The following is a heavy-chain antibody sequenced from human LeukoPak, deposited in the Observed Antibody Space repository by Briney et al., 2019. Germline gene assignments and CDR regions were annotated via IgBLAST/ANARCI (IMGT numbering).Heavy chain of an antibody. CDR1: GGSFSGYY. Sequence: SETLSLTCAVYGGSFSGYYWSWIRQPPGKGLEWIGEINHSGSTNYNPSLKSRVTISVDTSKNQFSLKLSSVTAADTAVYYCARHSWTYYGMDVWGQGTTVTVSS. V-gene: IGHV4-34*01. J-gene: IGHJ6*02. D-gene: IGHD1-20*01. CDR2: INHSGST. CDR3: ARHSWTYYGMDV.